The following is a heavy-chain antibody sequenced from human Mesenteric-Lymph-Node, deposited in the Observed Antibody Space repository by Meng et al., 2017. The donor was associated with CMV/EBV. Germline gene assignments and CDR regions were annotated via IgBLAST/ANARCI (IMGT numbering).Heavy chain of an antibody. CDR2: ISYDGTNK. Sequence: GGSLRLSCAASGFTFSTYTIHWVRQAPGKGLEWVAAISYDGTNKYYADSVKGRFTISRDNSKHTLYLQMNSLRTEDTALYYCARGSGSGSYYNDVYYYYYGLDVWGQGTTVTVSS. CDR1: GFTFSTYT. D-gene: IGHD3-10*01. V-gene: IGHV3-30*04. J-gene: IGHJ6*02. CDR3: ARGSGSGSYYNDVYYYYYGLDV.